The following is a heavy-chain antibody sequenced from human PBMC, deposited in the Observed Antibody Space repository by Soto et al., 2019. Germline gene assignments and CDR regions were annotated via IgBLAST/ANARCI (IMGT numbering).Heavy chain of an antibody. CDR3: AKAHAVLWCGEGDY. CDR2: IGGSGDTT. D-gene: IGHD3-10*01. Sequence: EVQLLESGGGLVQPGGSLRLSCAASGFTFSSYAMSWVRQAPGKGLEWVSDIGGSGDTTHYADSVKGRFTISRDNSKNTLFLQMNSLRVEDTAVYYCAKAHAVLWCGEGDYWGQGTLVTVSS. J-gene: IGHJ4*02. V-gene: IGHV3-23*01. CDR1: GFTFSSYA.